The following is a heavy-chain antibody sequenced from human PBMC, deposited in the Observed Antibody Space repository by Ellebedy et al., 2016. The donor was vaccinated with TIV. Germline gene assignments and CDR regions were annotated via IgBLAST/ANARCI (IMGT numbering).Heavy chain of an antibody. Sequence: MPGGSLRLSCTVSGGSFSSYYWTWIRQPPGKGLEWIGYMYYSGRSNYNPSLKSRVTISVDTSKNQFSLNLNYVTAADTSVYFCARRRGQQLVDDAFDFWGQGTMVTVSS. V-gene: IGHV4-59*08. CDR3: ARRRGQQLVDDAFDF. D-gene: IGHD6-13*01. J-gene: IGHJ3*01. CDR2: MYYSGRS. CDR1: GGSFSSYY.